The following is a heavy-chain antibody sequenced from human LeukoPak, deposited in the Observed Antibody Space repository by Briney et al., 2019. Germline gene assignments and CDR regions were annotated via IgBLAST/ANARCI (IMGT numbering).Heavy chain of an antibody. V-gene: IGHV1-18*01. D-gene: IGHD5-24*01. J-gene: IGHJ4*02. CDR3: ARSRSTGSAYNYGLDY. CDR2: ISSYVGDT. CDR1: GYIFTSYG. Sequence: ASVKVSCKASGYIFTSYGINWVRQAPGQGLEWMGWISSYVGDTNYAQEFQGRDTMTTDRSTNTAYIELRSLRSDDAAVYYCARSRSTGSAYNYGLDYWGQGTLVTVSS.